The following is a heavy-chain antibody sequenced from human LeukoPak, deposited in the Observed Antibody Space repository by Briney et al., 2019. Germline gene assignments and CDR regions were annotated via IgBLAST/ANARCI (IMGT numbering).Heavy chain of an antibody. Sequence: HSGGPLRLSCAASGFTFSSYAMSWVRQAPGKGLEWVSAISGSGGSTYYADSVKGRFTISRDNSKNTLYLQMNSLRAEDTAVYYCAKDYYDSSGYYYGYYYYYYGMDVWGQGTTVTVSS. CDR2: ISGSGGST. D-gene: IGHD3-22*01. CDR1: GFTFSSYA. V-gene: IGHV3-23*01. CDR3: AKDYYDSSGYYYGYYYYYYGMDV. J-gene: IGHJ6*02.